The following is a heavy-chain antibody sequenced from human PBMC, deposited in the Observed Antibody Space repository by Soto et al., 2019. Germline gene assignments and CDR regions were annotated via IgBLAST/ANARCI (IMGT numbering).Heavy chain of an antibody. CDR2: IYYSGST. Sequence: QVQLQESGPGLVKPSQTLSLTCTVSGGSISSGGYYWSWIRQHPGMGLEWIGYIYYSGSTYYNASIKMRVTLSVDTSKNQFSLKLSSVTAADTAVDYCARGPSVSGRYMDWGQGTLVTVSS. D-gene: IGHD3-10*01. J-gene: IGHJ4*02. CDR1: GGSISSGGYY. CDR3: ARGPSVSGRYMD. V-gene: IGHV4-31*03.